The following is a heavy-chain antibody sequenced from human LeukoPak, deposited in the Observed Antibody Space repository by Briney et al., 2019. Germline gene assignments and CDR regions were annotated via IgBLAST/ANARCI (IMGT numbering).Heavy chain of an antibody. V-gene: IGHV3-33*01. CDR2: IWPEGSNK. J-gene: IGHJ3*01. CDR3: ASAAGAFDS. Sequence: GRSLRLSCEASGITFSSYGIHWVRQAPGKGLEWVAVIWPEGSNKYYADSGKGRFIISRDNSKNTRWLQMNSLRAEDTAVYYCASAAGAFDSWGQGTMVTVSS. CDR1: GITFSSYG. D-gene: IGHD6-13*01.